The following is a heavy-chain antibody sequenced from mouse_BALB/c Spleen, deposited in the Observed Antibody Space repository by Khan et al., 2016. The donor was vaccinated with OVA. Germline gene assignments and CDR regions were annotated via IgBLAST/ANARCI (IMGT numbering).Heavy chain of an antibody. Sequence: VQLQQSGPELVKPGASVKISCKASGYSFTGYFMNWVMQSHGKSLEWIGRINPHIGETLYNQKFKGKATLTVDESSRTVHMELRSLASEDSAVYYIARQNGSDFDYWGQGTTLTVSS. CDR3: ARQNGSDFDY. CDR2: INPHIGET. J-gene: IGHJ2*01. D-gene: IGHD1-1*01. CDR1: GYSFTGYF. V-gene: IGHV1-20*02.